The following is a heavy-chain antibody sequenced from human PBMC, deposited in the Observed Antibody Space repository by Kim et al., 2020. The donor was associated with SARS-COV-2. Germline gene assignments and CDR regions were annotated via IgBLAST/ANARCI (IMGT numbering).Heavy chain of an antibody. CDR2: ISGSGGST. J-gene: IGHJ3*02. D-gene: IGHD3-10*01. CDR1: GFTFSSYA. V-gene: IGHV3-23*01. CDR3: AKVGYGSGSYYNGGAFD. Sequence: GGSLRRSCAASGFTFSSYAMNWVRQAPGKGLEWVSTISGSGGSTYYADSVKGRFIISRDNSQNTLYLQMSSLRAEDTAVYYCAKVGYGSGSYYNGGAFD.